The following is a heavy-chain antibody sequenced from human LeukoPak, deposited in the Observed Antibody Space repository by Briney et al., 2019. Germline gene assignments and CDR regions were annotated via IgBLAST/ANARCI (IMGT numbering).Heavy chain of an antibody. V-gene: IGHV3-66*01. D-gene: IGHD3-22*01. J-gene: IGHJ4*01. Sequence: GGSLRLSCAASGFTVSSNYMSWARQAPGKGLEWVSVIYSGGSTYHADSVKGRFTISRDSSKNTLYLQMNSLRAEDTAVYYCARADSGGYFYFDYWGHGTLVTVSS. CDR2: IYSGGST. CDR1: GFTVSSNY. CDR3: ARADSGGYFYFDY.